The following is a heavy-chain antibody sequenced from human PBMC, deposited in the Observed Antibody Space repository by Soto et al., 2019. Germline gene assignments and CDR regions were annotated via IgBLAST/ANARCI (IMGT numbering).Heavy chain of an antibody. CDR1: GGSIISSNFY. V-gene: IGHV4-39*01. D-gene: IGHD3-10*02. Sequence: QLQESGPGLVKPSETLSLTCTVSGGSIISSNFYWGWIRQPPGKGLGWIGSVEYGGSTYNNPSLKSRVTLYEDTSKNQFSLTLTSLTAADTAIYYCARHVRGAGTMNWFDPWGHGTLVTVSS. CDR2: VEYGGST. J-gene: IGHJ5*02. CDR3: ARHVRGAGTMNWFDP.